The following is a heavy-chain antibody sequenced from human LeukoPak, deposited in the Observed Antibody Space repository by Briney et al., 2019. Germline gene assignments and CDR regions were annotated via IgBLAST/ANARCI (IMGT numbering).Heavy chain of an antibody. CDR1: GFTFSTYW. CDR2: INSDGSST. Sequence: AGSLRPSCAASGFTFSTYWIRCVRQPPGKGLVWVARINSDGSSTSHADSVTGRPTIASRNATNAPYRQLNRLSATATALTSCERGGTQYSYGVDAFDIWGQGTMVTVSS. D-gene: IGHD5-18*01. V-gene: IGHV3-74*01. J-gene: IGHJ3*02. CDR3: ERGGTQYSYGVDAFDI.